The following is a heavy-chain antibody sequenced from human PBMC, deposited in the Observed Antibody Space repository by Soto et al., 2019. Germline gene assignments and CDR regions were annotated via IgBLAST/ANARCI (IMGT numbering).Heavy chain of an antibody. V-gene: IGHV1-18*01. Sequence: QVHLVQSGAEVKKPGASVKVSCKGSGYGFTTYGITWVRQAPGQGLEWMAWISAHNGNTHYAQKLQGRVTVTRDTSTSTAYMELRSLISDDTAVSYCARGRYGEYWGQGALVTVSS. CDR3: ARGRYGEY. CDR2: ISAHNGNT. CDR1: GYGFTTYG. J-gene: IGHJ4*02. D-gene: IGHD3-10*01.